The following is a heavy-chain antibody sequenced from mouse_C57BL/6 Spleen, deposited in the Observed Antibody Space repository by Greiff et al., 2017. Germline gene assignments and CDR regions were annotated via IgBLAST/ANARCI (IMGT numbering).Heavy chain of an antibody. J-gene: IGHJ1*03. V-gene: IGHV1-42*01. CDR3: ARIYYYGSSYFDV. Sequence: ELQLQQSGPELVKPGASVTISCTASGYSFTGYYMNWVKQSPEKSLEWIGEINPSTGGTTYNQKFKPNSTLTVDKSSSKAYMQLKSLTSEDSAVYYCARIYYYGSSYFDVWGTGTTVTVSS. CDR2: INPSTGGT. D-gene: IGHD1-1*01. CDR1: GYSFTGYY.